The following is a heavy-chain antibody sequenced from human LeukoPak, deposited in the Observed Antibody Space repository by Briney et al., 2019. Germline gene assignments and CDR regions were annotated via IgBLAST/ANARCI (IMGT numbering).Heavy chain of an antibody. CDR1: GGSIRNYQ. CDR2: ITTSGTT. J-gene: IGHJ4*02. CDR3: GTSYDYKAAAFDL. Sequence: PSDTLSLTRIVSGGSIRNYQRRWLRQPPGKELEGIGHITTSGTTHYNPSLKSRVTFSADTSRDQFSLKLSFVTAADTAMYYCGTSYDYKAAAFDLWGQGTLVTFSS. D-gene: IGHD3-16*01. V-gene: IGHV4-4*09.